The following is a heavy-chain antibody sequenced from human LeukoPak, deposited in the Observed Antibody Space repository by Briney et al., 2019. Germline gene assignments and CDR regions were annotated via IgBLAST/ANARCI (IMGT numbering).Heavy chain of an antibody. D-gene: IGHD2-2*01. CDR3: AKGRRARTSCFDY. V-gene: IGHV3-23*01. CDR1: GFTFSSYA. J-gene: IGHJ4*02. CDR2: ISGSGGST. Sequence: PGGSLRLSCAASGFTFSSYAMSWVRQAPGKGPEWVSAISGSGGSTYYADSVKGRFTISRDNSKNTLYLQMNSLRAEDTAVYYCAKGRRARTSCFDYWGQGTLVTVSS.